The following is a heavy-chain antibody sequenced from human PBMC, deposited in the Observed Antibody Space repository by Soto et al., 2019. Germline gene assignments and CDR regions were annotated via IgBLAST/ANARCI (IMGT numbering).Heavy chain of an antibody. Sequence: GESLKISCTGFGYTFPTFWISWVRQMPGKGLEWMGRIDPRDSYVTYSPSFEGHVNISVDKSTSTAYLQWGSLKASDTAMYYCARIYCTTTTCDSWFDPWGQGTLVTVSS. V-gene: IGHV5-10-1*01. CDR2: IDPRDSYV. CDR1: GYTFPTFW. D-gene: IGHD2-2*01. J-gene: IGHJ5*02. CDR3: ARIYCTTTTCDSWFDP.